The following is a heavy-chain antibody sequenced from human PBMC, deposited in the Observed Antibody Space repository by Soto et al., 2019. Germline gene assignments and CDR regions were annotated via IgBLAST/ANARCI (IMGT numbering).Heavy chain of an antibody. J-gene: IGHJ5*02. Sequence: QLQLQESDPGLVKPSETLSLTCTVSGDSISNNNYYWGWIRQPPGKGVEWIGSIYYSGSTYYNPSPKSRVTISVDTSKNQFSLRLNSVTAADTAIYYCARTDYASWFDPWGQGTLVIVSS. CDR1: GDSISNNNYY. CDR2: IYYSGST. V-gene: IGHV4-39*01. CDR3: ARTDYASWFDP. D-gene: IGHD4-17*01.